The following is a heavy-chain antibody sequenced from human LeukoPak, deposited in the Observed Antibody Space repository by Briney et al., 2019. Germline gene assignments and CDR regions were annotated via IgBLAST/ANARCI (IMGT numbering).Heavy chain of an antibody. D-gene: IGHD3-10*01. Sequence: PGGSLRLSCGASGFDFNTHAMHWVRQAPGKGLEWVANIKQDGSEKYYVDSVKGRFTISRDNAKNSLYLQMNSLRAEDTAVYYCARAVGSYYPRAEYSQHWGQGTLVTVSS. CDR2: IKQDGSEK. CDR1: GFDFNTHA. V-gene: IGHV3-7*01. J-gene: IGHJ1*01. CDR3: ARAVGSYYPRAEYSQH.